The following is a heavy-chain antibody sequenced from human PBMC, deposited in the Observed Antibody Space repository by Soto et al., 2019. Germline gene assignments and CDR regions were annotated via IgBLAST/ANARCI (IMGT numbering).Heavy chain of an antibody. V-gene: IGHV4-59*08. Sequence: PSETLSLTCTVSGGSISNFYWSWIRQPPGKGLEWIGYIYYSGSTNYNPSLKSRVTISVDTSKNQFSLKLSSVTAADTAVYFCARXYGGNLDYWGQGTLVTVSS. CDR3: ARXYGGNLDY. J-gene: IGHJ4*02. D-gene: IGHD5-12*01. CDR1: GGSISNFY. CDR2: IYYSGST.